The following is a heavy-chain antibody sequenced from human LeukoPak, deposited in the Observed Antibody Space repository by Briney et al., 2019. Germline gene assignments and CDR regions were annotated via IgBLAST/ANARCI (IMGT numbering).Heavy chain of an antibody. D-gene: IGHD5-24*01. Sequence: ASVKVSCKASGGTFSSYAISWVRQAPGQGLEWMGGNIPIFGTANYAQKFQGRVTITADESTSTAYMELSSLRSEDTAVYYCARGANPRDGYSSWFDPWGQGTLVTVSS. CDR3: ARGANPRDGYSSWFDP. V-gene: IGHV1-69*13. CDR2: NIPIFGTA. J-gene: IGHJ5*02. CDR1: GGTFSSYA.